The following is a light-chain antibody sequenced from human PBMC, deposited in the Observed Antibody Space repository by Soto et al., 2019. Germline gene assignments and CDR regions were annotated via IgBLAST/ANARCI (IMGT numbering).Light chain of an antibody. Sequence: EIVLTQSPGTLSLSPGERATLSCRASQSVSSSYLAWYQQKPGQAPRLLIYGASSRATGIPDRFSGSGSGTDLTLTISRLGPEVFAVYYCQKNGSSRGYTFARGTKLEIK. J-gene: IGKJ2*01. CDR2: GAS. CDR3: QKNGSSRGYT. V-gene: IGKV3-20*01. CDR1: QSVSSSY.